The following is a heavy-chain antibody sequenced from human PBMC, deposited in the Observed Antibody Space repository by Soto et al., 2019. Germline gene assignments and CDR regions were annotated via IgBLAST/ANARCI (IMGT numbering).Heavy chain of an antibody. V-gene: IGHV1-69*01. Sequence: KVSCKASGGTLSSHAVSWVRQAPGQGLEWIGGIIPFFGTTKYARKFQGRVRLTADESAITAYMELSGLRSDDTAVYYCARGLRVLEWSSPLDFWGQGTLVTAPQ. J-gene: IGHJ4*02. CDR3: ARGLRVLEWSSPLDF. CDR2: IIPFFGTT. CDR1: GGTLSSHA. D-gene: IGHD3-3*01.